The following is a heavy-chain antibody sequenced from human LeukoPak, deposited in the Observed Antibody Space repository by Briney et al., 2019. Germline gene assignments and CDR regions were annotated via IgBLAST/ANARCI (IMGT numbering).Heavy chain of an antibody. CDR1: GYTFTTNY. CDR2: INRRGGNT. D-gene: IGHD3/OR15-3a*01. J-gene: IGHJ4*02. Sequence: ASGKLSFKASGYTFTTNYIHRVRLAHGQGLEWMGIINRRGGNTNYTQKFEGRVTMTRDTSTSTVYLELSSLRSEDTAVYYCARDFFNMISEYWGQGPLVTVSS. V-gene: IGHV1-46*01. CDR3: ARDFFNMISEY.